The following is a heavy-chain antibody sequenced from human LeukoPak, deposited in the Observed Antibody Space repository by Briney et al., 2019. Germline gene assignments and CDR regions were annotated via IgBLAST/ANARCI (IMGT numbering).Heavy chain of an antibody. V-gene: IGHV1-8*01. J-gene: IGHJ4*02. Sequence: GASVQVSCKASGCIFNSYDINWVRQATGHGLEWMGGMNPNSGNTDYAQKFHGRVTMTSNTSISTAYMELSSLRSGDTAGYYCARQGQLRGSGSYAYWGQGTLVTVSS. CDR1: GCIFNSYD. CDR3: ARQGQLRGSGSYAY. D-gene: IGHD3-10*01. CDR2: MNPNSGNT.